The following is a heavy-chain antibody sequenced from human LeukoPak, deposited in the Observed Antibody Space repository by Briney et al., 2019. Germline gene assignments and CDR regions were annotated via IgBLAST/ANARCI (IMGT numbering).Heavy chain of an antibody. CDR1: GYTFTSYG. V-gene: IGHV1-18*01. J-gene: IGHJ5*02. CDR2: ISTYTGNT. Sequence: ASVKVSCKASGYTFTSYGVSWVRQAPGQGLEWMGWISTYTGNTNYAQNLQGRVTMTTDTSTSTAYMELRSLRSDDTAVYYCARERDNWFDPWGQGTLVTVSS. CDR3: ARERDNWFDP.